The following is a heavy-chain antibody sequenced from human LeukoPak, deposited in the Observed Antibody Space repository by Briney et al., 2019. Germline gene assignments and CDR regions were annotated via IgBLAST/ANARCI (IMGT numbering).Heavy chain of an antibody. Sequence: QPGGSLRLSCAASGFTFSSYAMSWVRQAPGKGLEWVSAISGSGGSTYYADSVKGRFTISRDNSKNTLYLQMNSLRAEDTAVYYCAKVSGSSSQAGDAFDIWGQGTMVTVSS. CDR2: ISGSGGST. CDR3: AKVSGSSSQAGDAFDI. D-gene: IGHD2-15*01. V-gene: IGHV3-23*01. J-gene: IGHJ3*02. CDR1: GFTFSSYA.